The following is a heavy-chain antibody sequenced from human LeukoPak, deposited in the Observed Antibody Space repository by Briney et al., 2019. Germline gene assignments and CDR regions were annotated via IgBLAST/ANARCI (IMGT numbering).Heavy chain of an antibody. CDR3: ARLSGYPYYYYYYMDV. CDR1: GGSISSYY. J-gene: IGHJ6*03. V-gene: IGHV4-59*08. D-gene: IGHD3-10*01. CDR2: IYYSGST. Sequence: SETLSLTCTVSGGSISSYYWSWIRQPPGKGLEWIGYIYYSGSTNYNPSLKSRVTISVDTSKNQFSLKLSSVTAADTAVYYCARLSGYPYYYYYYMDVWGKGTTVTVSS.